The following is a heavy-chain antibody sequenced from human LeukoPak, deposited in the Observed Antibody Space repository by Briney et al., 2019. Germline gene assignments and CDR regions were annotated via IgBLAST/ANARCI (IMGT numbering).Heavy chain of an antibody. CDR2: INPNSGGT. V-gene: IGHV1-2*02. Sequence: ASVKVSCKASGYTFTGDYMHWGRQAPGQGLEWMGWINPNSGGTNYAQKFQGRVTMTRDTSISTAYMELSRRRSDDTAVYYCARATKARSSDYWGQGTLVTVSS. CDR3: ARATKARSSDY. J-gene: IGHJ4*02. CDR1: GYTFTGDY. D-gene: IGHD6-6*01.